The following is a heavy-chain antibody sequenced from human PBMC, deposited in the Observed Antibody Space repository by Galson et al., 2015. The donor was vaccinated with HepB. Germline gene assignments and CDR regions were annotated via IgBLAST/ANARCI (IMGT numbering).Heavy chain of an antibody. J-gene: IGHJ6*02. CDR1: GFTVSDNY. V-gene: IGHV3-53*01. D-gene: IGHD6-6*01. Sequence: SLRLSCAASGFTVSDNYMSWVRQAPGKGLEWVSVIDSGGFGGSTYYADSVKGRFTISRDNSKNTLYLQMNSLRAEDTAVYYCAREEGSSSARGAMDVWGQGTTVTVSS. CDR3: AREEGSSSARGAMDV. CDR2: IDSGGFGGST.